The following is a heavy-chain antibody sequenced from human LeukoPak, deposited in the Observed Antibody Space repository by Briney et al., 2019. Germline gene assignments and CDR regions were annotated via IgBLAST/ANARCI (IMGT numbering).Heavy chain of an antibody. CDR1: GGSISSYY. D-gene: IGHD6-19*01. V-gene: IGHV4-59*01. CDR3: ARGAGTHDY. CDR2: IYYSGST. Sequence: KPSETLSLTCTVSGGSISSYYWSWIRQPPGKGLEWIGYIYYSGSTNYNPSLKSRVTISVDTSKNQFSLKLSSVTAADTAVYYCARGAGTHDYWGQGTLVTVSS. J-gene: IGHJ4*02.